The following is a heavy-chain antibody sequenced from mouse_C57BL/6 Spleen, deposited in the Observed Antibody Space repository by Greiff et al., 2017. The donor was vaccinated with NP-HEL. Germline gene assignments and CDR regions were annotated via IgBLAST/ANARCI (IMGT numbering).Heavy chain of an antibody. Sequence: QVQLKESGPGLVQPSQSLSITCTVSGFSLTSSGVHWVRQSPGKGLEWLGVIWSGGSTDYTAAFISRMSISKDNSKSQVFFKMNSLQADDTAIDYCARRRGEGYAMDYWGQGTSVTVSS. J-gene: IGHJ4*01. CDR2: IWSGGST. V-gene: IGHV2-2*01. CDR3: ARRRGEGYAMDY. CDR1: GFSLTSSG.